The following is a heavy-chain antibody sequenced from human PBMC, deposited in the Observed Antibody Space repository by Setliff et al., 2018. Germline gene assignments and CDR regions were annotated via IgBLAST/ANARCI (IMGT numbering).Heavy chain of an antibody. V-gene: IGHV4-39*01. Sequence: SETLSLTCTVSGDSISSGTYYWGWIRQPPGKGLEWIGSRYYSGHTYYNPSLKSRVAMSVDKAKNQFSLKLTSVTAADTAIYYCASRRTGPGGWFDYWGQGTLVTVS. CDR3: ASRRTGPGGWFDY. CDR2: RYYSGHT. D-gene: IGHD1-26*01. CDR1: GDSISSGTYY. J-gene: IGHJ5*01.